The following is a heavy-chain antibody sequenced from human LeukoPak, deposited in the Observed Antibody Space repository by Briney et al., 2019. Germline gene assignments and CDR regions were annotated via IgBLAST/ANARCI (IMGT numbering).Heavy chain of an antibody. CDR2: TYHRSKWYN. V-gene: IGHV6-1*01. D-gene: IGHD3-10*01. CDR1: GDSVSSNSAA. J-gene: IGHJ6*02. Sequence: SQTLSLTCAISGDSVSSNSAAWNWIRQSPSRGLEWLGRTYHRSKWYNDYAVSVKSRITINPDTSKNQFSLQLNSVTPEDTAVYYCARDLNPYGSGSYPCYGMDVWGQGTPVTVSS. CDR3: ARDLNPYGSGSYPCYGMDV.